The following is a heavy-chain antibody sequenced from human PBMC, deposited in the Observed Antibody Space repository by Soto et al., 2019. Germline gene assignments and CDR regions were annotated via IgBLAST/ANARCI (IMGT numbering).Heavy chain of an antibody. CDR2: INPATGAA. V-gene: IGHV1-2*02. CDR3: ARGGGVGVAGSAAFEM. CDR1: GYPVTAYY. Sequence: QLHLVQSGAVVKKPGASVTVSCSASGYPVTAYYMHWVRQAPGRGLEWMGGINPATGAAMYTQTFQGRVTVSRDTSTSTAFMELSGLTSEDTAVFYCARGGGVGVAGSAAFEMWGQGTMVTVSS. D-gene: IGHD3-3*01. J-gene: IGHJ3*02.